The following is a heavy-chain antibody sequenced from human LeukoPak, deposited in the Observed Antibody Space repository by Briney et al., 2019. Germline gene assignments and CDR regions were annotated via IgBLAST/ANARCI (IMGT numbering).Heavy chain of an antibody. V-gene: IGHV4-34*01. D-gene: IGHD3-10*01. CDR3: ARGPYYFGSGTDYNRFNVVY. CDR1: GGSFSGYY. CDR2: VNHSGST. Sequence: SETLSLTCAVYGGSFSGYYWTWIRQPPGKGLEWIGEVNHSGSTNYNPSLKSRVTISIDTSKSQFSLKLSSVTAADTAVYYCARGPYYFGSGTDYNRFNVVYWGQGILVTVSS. J-gene: IGHJ4*02.